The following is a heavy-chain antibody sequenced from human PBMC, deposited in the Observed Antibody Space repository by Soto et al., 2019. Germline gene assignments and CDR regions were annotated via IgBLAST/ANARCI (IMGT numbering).Heavy chain of an antibody. Sequence: ETSVKVSCXAAVYTLSSDPISCGRKATGQGLEWMGGIIPIFGTANYAQKFQGRVTITADKSTSTAYMELSSLRSDDTAVYYCARVVPGAEAWFGPWGQGTLVTVSS. CDR1: VYTLSSDP. CDR2: IIPIFGTA. J-gene: IGHJ5*02. V-gene: IGHV1-69*06. CDR3: ARVVPGAEAWFGP. D-gene: IGHD2-2*01.